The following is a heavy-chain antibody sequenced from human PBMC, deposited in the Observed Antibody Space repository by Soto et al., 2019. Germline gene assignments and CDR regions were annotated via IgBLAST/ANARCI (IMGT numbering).Heavy chain of an antibody. CDR2: IYQSGVT. V-gene: IGHV4-30-2*01. D-gene: IGHD6-19*01. J-gene: IGHJ5*02. Sequence: PSETLSLTCTMSGDSYSISTYSWSWIRQPPGKALQWIGFIYQSGVTSYNPSLASRVSISLDRSNNQCSRKLKSVTAADTAVYFCAGMPYTSGLRFDPWGPGTLVTVSS. CDR3: AGMPYTSGLRFDP. CDR1: GDSYSISTYS.